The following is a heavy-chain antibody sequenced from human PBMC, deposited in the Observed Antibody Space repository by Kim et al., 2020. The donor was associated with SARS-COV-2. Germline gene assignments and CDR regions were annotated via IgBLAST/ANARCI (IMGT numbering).Heavy chain of an antibody. CDR3: ARDRDGYSYGSSGMDV. D-gene: IGHD5-18*01. Sequence: SVEGRFTISRDKSKNTVDLQTNSLRAEDTAVYYCARDRDGYSYGSSGMDVWGQGTTVTVSS. J-gene: IGHJ6*02. V-gene: IGHV3-30*07.